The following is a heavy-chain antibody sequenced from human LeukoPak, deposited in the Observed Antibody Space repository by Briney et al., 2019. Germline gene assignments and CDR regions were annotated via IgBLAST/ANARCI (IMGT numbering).Heavy chain of an antibody. CDR1: GFTFSSYG. V-gene: IGHV3-23*01. Sequence: PGGTLRLSCAASGFTFSSYGMSWVRQAPGKGLEWVSGISGSGGSTYYADSVKGRFTISRDNSKNTLYLQMNSLRAEDTALYYCAITYYYDSSGTVRPGFDYWGQGTLVTVSS. J-gene: IGHJ4*02. CDR3: AITYYYDSSGTVRPGFDY. CDR2: ISGSGGST. D-gene: IGHD3-22*01.